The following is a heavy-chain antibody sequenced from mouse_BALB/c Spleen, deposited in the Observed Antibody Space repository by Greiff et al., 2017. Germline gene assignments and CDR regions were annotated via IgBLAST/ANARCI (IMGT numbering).Heavy chain of an antibody. CDR2: ISSGGSYT. CDR1: GFTFSSYA. Sequence: EVKLMESGGGLVKPGGSLKLSCAASGFTFSSYAMSWVRQSPEKRLEWVAEISSGGSYTYYPDTVTGRFTISRDNAKNTLYLEMSSLRSEDTAMYYCARARGDYYAMDYWGQGTSVTVSS. J-gene: IGHJ4*01. V-gene: IGHV5-9-4*01. CDR3: ARARGDYYAMDY.